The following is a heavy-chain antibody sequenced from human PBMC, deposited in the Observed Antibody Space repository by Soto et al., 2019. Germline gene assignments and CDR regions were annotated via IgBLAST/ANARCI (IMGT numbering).Heavy chain of an antibody. J-gene: IGHJ4*02. CDR1: GASIGSYY. Sequence: QVQLQESGPGLVKPSETLSLTCTVSGASIGSYYWSWIRQPAGKGLEWVGRVYTSGATNYNPSLKSRVTMSPDTSKNQFSLKVSCVTAADTAVYYCAKGYPDYSDYFDSWGQGTPVTVSS. V-gene: IGHV4-4*07. CDR2: VYTSGAT. CDR3: AKGYPDYSDYFDS. D-gene: IGHD4-17*01.